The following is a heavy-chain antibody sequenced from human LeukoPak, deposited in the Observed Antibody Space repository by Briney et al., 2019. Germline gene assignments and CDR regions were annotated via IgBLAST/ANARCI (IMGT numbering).Heavy chain of an antibody. D-gene: IGHD5-12*01. CDR2: IKQDGSEK. Sequence: GGSLRLSCAASGFTFSSYWMSWVRQAPGKGLEWVANIKQDGSEKYYVDSVKGRFTISRDNAKNSLYLQMNSLRAEDTAVYYCARYRGGYSGQLALFVYYYYGMDVWGQGTTVTVSS. CDR3: ARYRGGYSGQLALFVYYYYGMDV. CDR1: GFTFSSYW. J-gene: IGHJ6*02. V-gene: IGHV3-7*01.